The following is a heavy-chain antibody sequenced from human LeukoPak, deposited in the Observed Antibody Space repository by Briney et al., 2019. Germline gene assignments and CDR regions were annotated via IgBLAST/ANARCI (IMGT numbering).Heavy chain of an antibody. V-gene: IGHV3-48*04. CDR3: ARDGRYYDILTGSHYYGMDV. J-gene: IGHJ6*02. CDR1: GFTFSSYS. D-gene: IGHD3-9*01. CDR2: ISSSSSTI. Sequence: GGSLRLSCAASGFTFSSYSMNWVRQAPGKGLEWVSYISSSSSTIYYADSVKGRFTISRDNAKNSLYLQMNSLRAEDTAVYYCARDGRYYDILTGSHYYGMDVWGQGITVTVSS.